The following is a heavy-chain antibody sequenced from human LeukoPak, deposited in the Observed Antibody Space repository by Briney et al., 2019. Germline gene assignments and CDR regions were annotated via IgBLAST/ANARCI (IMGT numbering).Heavy chain of an antibody. D-gene: IGHD6-19*01. J-gene: IGHJ4*02. CDR1: GVSINGGSFSTNY. Sequence: KPSETLSLTCIVSGVSINGGSFSTNYWSWFRQPPGKGLEWIGYIRYSGSTDYNPSLESRVTMSVDTSKNQFSLNLNSVTAADTAVYYCARTDSSGWYVFDYWGQGTLVTVPS. V-gene: IGHV4-61*01. CDR3: ARTDSSGWYVFDY. CDR2: IRYSGST.